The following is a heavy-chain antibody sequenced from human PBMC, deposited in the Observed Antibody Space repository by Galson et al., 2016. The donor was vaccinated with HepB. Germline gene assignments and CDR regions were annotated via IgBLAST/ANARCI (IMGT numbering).Heavy chain of an antibody. J-gene: IGHJ1*01. D-gene: IGHD6-13*01. CDR1: GFTLSNSA. V-gene: IGHV3-23*01. CDR3: AVRYSSIWYFQH. Sequence: SLRLSCAASGFTLSNSAMSWVRQAPGKGLEWVSAMSDSGGSTYYADSVKGRFTISGDNSKNTLYLQMNSLGAEDTAIYYCAVRYSSIWYFQHWGRGTLVSVSS. CDR2: MSDSGGST.